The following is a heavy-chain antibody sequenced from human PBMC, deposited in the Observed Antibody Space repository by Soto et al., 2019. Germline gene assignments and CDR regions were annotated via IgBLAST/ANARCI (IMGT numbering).Heavy chain of an antibody. D-gene: IGHD2-21*02. Sequence: ASVKVSCKASGYTFTHYYMHWVRQAPGQGLEWMGWINPNSGGTNYAQKFQGRVTMNRDTSISTAYMELSSLRSDDTAVYYCARDSPSLTYCGGDCSSIDYWGQGTLVTVS. CDR1: GYTFTHYY. V-gene: IGHV1-2*02. CDR2: INPNSGGT. J-gene: IGHJ4*02. CDR3: ARDSPSLTYCGGDCSSIDY.